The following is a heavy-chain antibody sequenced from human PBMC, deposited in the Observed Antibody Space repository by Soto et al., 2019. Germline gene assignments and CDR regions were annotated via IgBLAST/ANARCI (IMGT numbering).Heavy chain of an antibody. V-gene: IGHV3-48*02. CDR3: ARDFHGEPYCYGMDV. Sequence: PGGSLRLSCAASGFTFSSYSMNWVRQAPGKGLKWVSYISSSSSTIYYADSVKGRFTISRDNAKNSLYLQMNSLRDEDTAVYYCARDFHGEPYCYGMDVWGQGTTVTVSS. CDR1: GFTFSSYS. CDR2: ISSSSSTI. J-gene: IGHJ6*02. D-gene: IGHD4-17*01.